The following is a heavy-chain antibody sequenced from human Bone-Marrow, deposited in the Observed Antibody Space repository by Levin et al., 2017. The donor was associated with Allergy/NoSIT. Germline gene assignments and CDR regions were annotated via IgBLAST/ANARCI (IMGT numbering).Heavy chain of an antibody. J-gene: IGHJ6*02. D-gene: IGHD3-16*01. CDR3: ANKYTTFVRGCVDV. CDR2: ISSSGANT. Sequence: LSLTCAASGFTFRNFYMRWLRQAPAQGLEWVSHISSSGANTFYADSVKGRFTVYRDNTRNLVYLKMDNLRTEDTGVYYCANKYTTFVRGCVDVWGQGTTVTVSS. CDR1: GFTFRNFY. V-gene: IGHV3-11*01.